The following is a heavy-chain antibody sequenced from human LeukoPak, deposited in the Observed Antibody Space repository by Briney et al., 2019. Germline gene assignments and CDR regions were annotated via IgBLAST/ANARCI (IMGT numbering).Heavy chain of an antibody. D-gene: IGHD3-22*01. V-gene: IGHV4-4*07. CDR1: TVSINSYY. CDR2: TYTSGTT. CDR3: AKSNGYGLIDI. J-gene: IGHJ3*02. Sequence: SETLSLTCTVYTVSINSYYWRWLRPPAGKELEWIGRTYTSGTTNYNPSLKSRVTISLNTSRNQFSLKLNSVTAADTAVYYCAKSNGYGLIDIWGQGTMVTASS.